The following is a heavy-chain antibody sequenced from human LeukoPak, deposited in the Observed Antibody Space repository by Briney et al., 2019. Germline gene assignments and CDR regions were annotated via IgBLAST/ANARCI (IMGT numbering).Heavy chain of an antibody. CDR3: ARDCSGSHVQLCGMDV. CDR2: IYSGGDT. D-gene: IGHD1-26*01. J-gene: IGHJ6*04. Sequence: GGSLRLSCAASGFTVSSNYMSWVRQAPGKGLEWVSVIYSGGDTYYADSVKGRFTISRDNSKNTLYLQMKSLRAEDTAVYYCARDCSGSHVQLCGMDVWGEGTTVTVSS. CDR1: GFTVSSNY. V-gene: IGHV3-53*01.